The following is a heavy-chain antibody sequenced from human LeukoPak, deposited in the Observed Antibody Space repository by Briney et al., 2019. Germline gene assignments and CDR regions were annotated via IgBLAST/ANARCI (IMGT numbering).Heavy chain of an antibody. CDR3: AKGSSGSPQTYGMDV. V-gene: IGHV3-23*01. CDR1: GFTFSSYA. CDR2: ISGSGGST. D-gene: IGHD6-19*01. Sequence: GGSLRLSCAASGFTFSSYAMSWVRQAPGKGLEWVSAISGSGGSTYYADSVKGRFTISRDNSKNTLYLQMNSLRAEDTAVYYCAKGSSGSPQTYGMDVWGQGTTVTVSS. J-gene: IGHJ6*02.